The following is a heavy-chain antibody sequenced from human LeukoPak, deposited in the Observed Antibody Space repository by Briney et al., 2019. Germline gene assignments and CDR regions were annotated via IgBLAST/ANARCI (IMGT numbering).Heavy chain of an antibody. V-gene: IGHV4-34*01. J-gene: IGHJ6*03. D-gene: IGHD3-10*01. CDR3: ARHRLTYYYGSGSYYRPDYYYYMDV. CDR2: INHSGST. CDR1: GGSFSGYY. Sequence: SETLSLTCAVYGGSFSGYYWSWIRQPPGKGLEWIGEINHSGSTNYNPSLKSRVTISVDTSKNQFSLKLSSVTAADTAVYYCARHRLTYYYGSGSYYRPDYYYYMDVWGKGTTVTISS.